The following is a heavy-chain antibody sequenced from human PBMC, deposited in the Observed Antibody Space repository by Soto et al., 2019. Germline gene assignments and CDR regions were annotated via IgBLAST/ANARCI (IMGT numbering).Heavy chain of an antibody. CDR1: AYTFTNFA. V-gene: IGHV1-3*04. Sequence: QVQLVQSGAEVLKPGASVNLSCKTSAYTFTNFAIHWVRQAPGQGLEWMGWINTGNGYPEYSQKFQGKVTMTRDTSAATAYMELSILKSEDTAVYYCARRHATSGGFDHWGQGTLVTVSS. CDR2: INTGNGYP. J-gene: IGHJ4*02. CDR3: ARRHATSGGFDH. D-gene: IGHD2-2*01.